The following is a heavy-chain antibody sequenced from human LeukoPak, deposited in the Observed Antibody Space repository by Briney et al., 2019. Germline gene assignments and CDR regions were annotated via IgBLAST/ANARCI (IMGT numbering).Heavy chain of an antibody. D-gene: IGHD3-16*01. Sequence: GGSLRLSCAASGFTFSSHAMTWVRQAPGKGLEWGSSITGSGGSTFYAASVKGRFTISRDNSKNTLYLQMNSLRAKDTAVYYCAKLGISDGIDYWGQGTLVTVSS. J-gene: IGHJ4*02. CDR1: GFTFSSHA. V-gene: IGHV3-23*01. CDR3: AKLGISDGIDY. CDR2: ITGSGGST.